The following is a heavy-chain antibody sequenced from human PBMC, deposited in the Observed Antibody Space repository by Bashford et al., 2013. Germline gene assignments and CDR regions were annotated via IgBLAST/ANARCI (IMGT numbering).Heavy chain of an antibody. CDR1: GFTFSRCV. V-gene: IGHV1-58*01. D-gene: IGHD6-13*01. Sequence: SVKVSCKASGFTFSRCVVQWVRQARGQRLEWIGWIVVGSGQTVYEQKLQQRVTITRDTSISTAYMELSSLRSDDTAVYYCVRDQLESGYSVSWDSMDVWGQGTTVTVSS. CDR3: VRDQLESGYSVSWDSMDV. CDR2: IVVGSGQT. J-gene: IGHJ6*02.